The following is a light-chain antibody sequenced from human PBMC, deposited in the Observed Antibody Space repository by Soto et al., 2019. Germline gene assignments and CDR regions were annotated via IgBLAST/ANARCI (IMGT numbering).Light chain of an antibody. J-gene: IGKJ4*01. Sequence: DIQMTQSPSTLSASVGDRVTITCRASESISSWLAWYQQKPGKAHKLLIYEASSLESGVPSRFSGSGSGTEFTLTISSLQPDDFATYSCQQYEAYPLTFGGGTKVEIK. V-gene: IGKV1-5*03. CDR1: ESISSW. CDR3: QQYEAYPLT. CDR2: EAS.